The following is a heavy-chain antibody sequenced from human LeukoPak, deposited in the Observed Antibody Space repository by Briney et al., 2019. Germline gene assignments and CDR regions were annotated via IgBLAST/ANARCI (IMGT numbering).Heavy chain of an antibody. CDR2: IYISGST. J-gene: IGHJ4*02. CDR3: AREGGIYYPHCYFYY. CDR1: GVSISSGGYF. D-gene: IGHD1-26*01. V-gene: IGHV4-61*02. Sequence: PSETLSLTCTVSGVSISSGGYFWSWIRQPAGKGLEWIGRIYISGSTSYNLSLKSRVTISVDTSKKQISLQLSSVTAADTAVYYCAREGGIYYPHCYFYYWGQGTLVTVSS.